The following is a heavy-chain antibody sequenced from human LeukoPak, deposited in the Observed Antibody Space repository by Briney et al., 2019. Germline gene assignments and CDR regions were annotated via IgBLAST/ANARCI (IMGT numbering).Heavy chain of an antibody. D-gene: IGHD3-10*01. CDR3: ARALGYGSETQFLDY. CDR2: IYSGGST. J-gene: IGHJ4*02. Sequence: PGGSLRLSCAASGFTVSSNYMSWVRQAPGKGLEWVSVIYSGGSTYYADSVKGRFTISRDNSKNTLYLQMNSLRAEDTAVYYCARALGYGSETQFLDYRGQGTLVTVSS. V-gene: IGHV3-53*01. CDR1: GFTVSSNY.